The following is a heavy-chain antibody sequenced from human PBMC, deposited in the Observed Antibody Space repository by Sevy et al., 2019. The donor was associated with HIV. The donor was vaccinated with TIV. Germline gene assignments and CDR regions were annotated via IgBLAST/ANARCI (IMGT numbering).Heavy chain of an antibody. CDR3: AKFLDIVVVPAAVDY. D-gene: IGHD2-2*03. J-gene: IGHJ4*02. V-gene: IGHV3-23*01. Sequence: GGSLRLSCAASGFTFSSYAMSWVRQAPGKGLEWVSAISGSGGSTYYADSVKGRFTISRDNSKNTLYLQMNSLRAEDMAVYYCAKFLDIVVVPAAVDYWGQGTLVTVSS. CDR2: ISGSGGST. CDR1: GFTFSSYA.